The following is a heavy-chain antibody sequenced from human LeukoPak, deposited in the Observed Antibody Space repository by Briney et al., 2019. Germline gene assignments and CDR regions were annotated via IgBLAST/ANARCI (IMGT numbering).Heavy chain of an antibody. Sequence: GESLKISCKGSGYSFTSYWIGWVRQMPGKGLEWMGVIYPGDSDIRYSPSFQGQVTISADKSISTAYLQWSSLKASDTAMYYCAFLGSSSSGGTYFDYWGQGTLVTVSS. V-gene: IGHV5-51*03. D-gene: IGHD6-6*01. CDR3: AFLGSSSSGGTYFDY. CDR1: GYSFTSYW. CDR2: IYPGDSDI. J-gene: IGHJ4*02.